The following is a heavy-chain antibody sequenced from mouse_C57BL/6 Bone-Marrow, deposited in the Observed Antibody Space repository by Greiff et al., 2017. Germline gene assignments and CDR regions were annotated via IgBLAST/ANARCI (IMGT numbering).Heavy chain of an antibody. CDR3: ARYMDGYYVYAMDY. J-gene: IGHJ4*01. CDR1: GYTFTSYG. D-gene: IGHD2-3*01. Sequence: QVQLQQSGAELARPGASVKLSCTASGYTFTSYGISWVKQRTGQGLEWIGEIYPRSGNTYYNEKFKGKATLTADKSSSTAYMELRSLTSEDSAVYFCARYMDGYYVYAMDYWGQGTSVTVSS. CDR2: IYPRSGNT. V-gene: IGHV1-81*01.